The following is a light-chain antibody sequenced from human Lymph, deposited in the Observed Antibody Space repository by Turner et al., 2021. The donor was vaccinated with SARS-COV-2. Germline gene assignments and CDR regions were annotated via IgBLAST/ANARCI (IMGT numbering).Light chain of an antibody. CDR1: QSVSSSY. V-gene: IGKV3-20*01. J-gene: IGKJ2*01. Sequence: EIVLTQSPGTLSLSPGERATLSCRASQSVSSSYLAWHQQKPGQAPRLLIYGASSRATGIPDRFSGSGSGTDFTLTISRLEPEDFAVYYCQHRDTFGQGTKLEIK. CDR2: GAS. CDR3: QHRDT.